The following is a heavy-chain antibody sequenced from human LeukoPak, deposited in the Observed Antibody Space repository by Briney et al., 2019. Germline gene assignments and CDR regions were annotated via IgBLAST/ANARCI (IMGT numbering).Heavy chain of an antibody. CDR2: ISKDAFNY. J-gene: IGHJ3*02. V-gene: IGHV3-30*14. Sequence: GGSLRLSCAASGFTFSSYAMHWVRQAPGKGLEWVAVISKDAFNYYYGDSVKGRFTISRDNSKNTLYLQMNSLRPEDTALYYCAKDSSGWYDPFDAFDIWGQGTMVTVSS. CDR3: AKDSSGWYDPFDAFDI. CDR1: GFTFSSYA. D-gene: IGHD6-19*01.